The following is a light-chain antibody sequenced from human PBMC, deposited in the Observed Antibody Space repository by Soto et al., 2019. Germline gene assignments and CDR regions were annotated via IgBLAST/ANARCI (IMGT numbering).Light chain of an antibody. J-gene: IGKJ5*01. V-gene: IGKV3-20*01. Sequence: EIVLTQSPGTLSLSPGERGTVSCRASQSVSSSYLTWYQQKPGQAPRLLIYGASSRATGIPDRFSGSGSGTDFTLTISRLETDDFAVYYCQQYGSSPITFGQGTRLEIK. CDR1: QSVSSSY. CDR3: QQYGSSPIT. CDR2: GAS.